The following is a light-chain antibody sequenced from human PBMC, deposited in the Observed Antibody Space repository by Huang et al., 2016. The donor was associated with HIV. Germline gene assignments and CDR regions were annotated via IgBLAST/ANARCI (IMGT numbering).Light chain of an antibody. CDR2: TAS. J-gene: IGKJ3*01. CDR3: QQSYSTRFT. CDR1: QSISSY. Sequence: DIQMTQSPSSLSASVGDRVTITCRASQSISSYLNWDQQKPGKAPKILIYTASSLQSGVPARFSGSAAGTDSTLTISSLQPEDFTTYYCQQSYSTRFTFGPGTKVDLK. V-gene: IGKV1-39*01.